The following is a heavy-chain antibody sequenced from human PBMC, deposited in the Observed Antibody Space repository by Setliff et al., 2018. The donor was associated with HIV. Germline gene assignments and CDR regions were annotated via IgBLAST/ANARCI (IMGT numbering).Heavy chain of an antibody. D-gene: IGHD5-18*01. CDR2: IYYSGST. J-gene: IGHJ6*02. CDR3: ARGLSVYSYANVYYYHGMDV. CDR1: GGSISSYY. V-gene: IGHV4-59*01. Sequence: PSETLSLTCTVSGGSISSYYWSWIRQPPGRGLEWIGYIYYSGSTNYNPSLKSRVTISVDTSKNQFSLKLSSVTAADTAVYYCARGLSVYSYANVYYYHGMDVWGQGTTVTVSS.